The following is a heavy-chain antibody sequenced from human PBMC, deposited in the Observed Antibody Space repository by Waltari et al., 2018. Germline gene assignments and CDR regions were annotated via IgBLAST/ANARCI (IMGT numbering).Heavy chain of an antibody. CDR2: IYHSGST. J-gene: IGHJ6*03. CDR1: GGSISSSNW. Sequence: QVQLQESGPGLVKPSGTLSLTCAVSGGSISSSNWWSWVRQPPGKGLEWIGEIYHSGSTNYNPPPKTRITISLDKSKTQFPLKLCSVTAADTAVYCCARGGGGYNMDVWGKGTTVTVSS. CDR3: ARGGGGYNMDV. D-gene: IGHD3-16*01. V-gene: IGHV4-4*01.